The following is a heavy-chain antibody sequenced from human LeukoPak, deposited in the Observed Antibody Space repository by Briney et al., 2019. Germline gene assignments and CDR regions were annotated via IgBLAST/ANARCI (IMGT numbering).Heavy chain of an antibody. J-gene: IGHJ4*02. CDR3: VSPRGFSYGYFDY. V-gene: IGHV4-39*01. D-gene: IGHD5-18*01. CDR1: GGSISSSSAY. Sequence: PSETLSLTCTVSGGSISSSSAYWGWVRQPPGKGLEWIGSIYYSKNTYYNPSLKSRDPICADTSKNQFSLTLGSVSATDTAVYYCVSPRGFSYGYFDYWGQGTLVTVSS. CDR2: IYYSKNT.